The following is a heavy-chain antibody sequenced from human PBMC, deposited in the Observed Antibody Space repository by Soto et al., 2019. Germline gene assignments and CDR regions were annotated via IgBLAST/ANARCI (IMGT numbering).Heavy chain of an antibody. CDR2: ITWNSRVL. V-gene: IGHV3-9*01. Sequence: EVQLVESGGRLVQPGRSLRLSCVGTGLNFDDFAMHWVRQAPGKGLEWVSGITWNSRVLAYADSVKGRFTISRDNARNSLYLQMDSLRAEHTALYYCAKGRYDFWSAYYFDSWGQGTLVTVSS. CDR1: GLNFDDFA. D-gene: IGHD3-3*01. J-gene: IGHJ4*02. CDR3: AKGRYDFWSAYYFDS.